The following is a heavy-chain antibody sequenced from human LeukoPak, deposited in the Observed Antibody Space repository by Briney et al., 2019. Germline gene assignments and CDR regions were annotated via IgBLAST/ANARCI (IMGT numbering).Heavy chain of an antibody. Sequence: GGSLRLSCAASGFTFSSYAMHWVRQAPGKGLEYVSAISSNGGSTYYANSVKGRFTISRDNSKNTLYLQMGSLRAEDMAVYYCARDGLESSSWPNWYFDLWGRGTLVTVSS. CDR1: GFTFSSYA. J-gene: IGHJ2*01. V-gene: IGHV3-64*01. D-gene: IGHD6-13*01. CDR3: ARDGLESSSWPNWYFDL. CDR2: ISSNGGST.